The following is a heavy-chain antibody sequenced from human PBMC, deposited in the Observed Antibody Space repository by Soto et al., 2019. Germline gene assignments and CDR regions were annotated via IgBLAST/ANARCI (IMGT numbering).Heavy chain of an antibody. Sequence: PGGSLRLSCAASGFTFSSYEVNWVRQAPGKGLEWISYISNSGSFVYYAGSVKGRFTISRDNAKNSVYLQMNSLRAEDTAVYYCVRERNSSGTSCLDKRFAYCGQGTLVTVSS. CDR1: GFTFSSYE. J-gene: IGHJ4*02. D-gene: IGHD2-2*01. V-gene: IGHV3-48*03. CDR2: ISNSGSFV. CDR3: VRERNSSGTSCLDKRFAY.